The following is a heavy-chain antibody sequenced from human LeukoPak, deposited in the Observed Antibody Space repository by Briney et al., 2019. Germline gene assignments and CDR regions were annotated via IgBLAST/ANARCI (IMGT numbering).Heavy chain of an antibody. Sequence: TGGSQRLSCAASGFTFSSYAMSWVRQAPGKGLEWVSAISGSGGSTYYADSVKGRFTISRDNSKNTLYLQMNSLRAEDTAVYYCAKASSMIGPSDFQHWGQGTLVTVSS. CDR3: AKASSMIGPSDFQH. J-gene: IGHJ1*01. V-gene: IGHV3-23*01. CDR1: GFTFSSYA. CDR2: ISGSGGST. D-gene: IGHD3-22*01.